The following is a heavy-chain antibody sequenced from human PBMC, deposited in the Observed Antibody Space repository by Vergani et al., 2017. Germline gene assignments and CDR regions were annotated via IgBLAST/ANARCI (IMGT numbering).Heavy chain of an antibody. D-gene: IGHD3-10*01. Sequence: QVHLQQRGAGVLKPSETLSLTCGVIGGSLSGSFWSWIRKSPGRGLEWIGEITAIGSAKYSPSATSRVTISVDTSRGEFTLTVTSVTAADTGLYFCASRRPRLNLGSKSNAGTFDSWGQGTLVTVSS. CDR2: ITAIGSA. CDR1: GGSLSGSF. CDR3: ASRRPRLNLGSKSNAGTFDS. V-gene: IGHV4-34*02. J-gene: IGHJ4*02.